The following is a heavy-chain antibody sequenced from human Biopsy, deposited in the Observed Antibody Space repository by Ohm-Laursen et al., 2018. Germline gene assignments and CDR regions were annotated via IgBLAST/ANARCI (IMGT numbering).Heavy chain of an antibody. Sequence: GTLSLTCSVSGGSISSYFWTWIRQPPGKGLEWIGYFRFEDRTSYNSSLKSRVTISADTSKNQFSLRLSSVTAADTAVYYCALGGGSYVNFDYWGQGTLVIVSS. CDR1: GGSISSYF. CDR2: FRFEDRT. V-gene: IGHV4-59*01. D-gene: IGHD1-26*01. CDR3: ALGGGSYVNFDY. J-gene: IGHJ4*02.